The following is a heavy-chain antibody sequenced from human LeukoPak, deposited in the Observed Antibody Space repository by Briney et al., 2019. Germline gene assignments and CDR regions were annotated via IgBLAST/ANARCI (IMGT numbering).Heavy chain of an antibody. J-gene: IGHJ4*02. Sequence: PSETLSLTCAVSGGSISSSNWWSWVRRPPGKGLGGIGEIYHSGSTNYNPSLKSRVTISVDKSKNQFSLKLSSVTAADTAVYYCARDEAVGATNYFDYWGQGTLVTVSS. CDR3: ARDEAVGATNYFDY. CDR1: GGSISSSNW. V-gene: IGHV4-4*02. CDR2: IYHSGST. D-gene: IGHD1-26*01.